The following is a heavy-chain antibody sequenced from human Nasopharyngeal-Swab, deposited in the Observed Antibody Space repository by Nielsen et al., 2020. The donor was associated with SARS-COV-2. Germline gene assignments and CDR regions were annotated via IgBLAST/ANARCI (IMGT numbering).Heavy chain of an antibody. J-gene: IGHJ3*01. V-gene: IGHV3-21*01. CDR3: AGAYGSGSYFAFDL. CDR1: GFTFGTYS. D-gene: IGHD3-10*01. Sequence: GESLKISCAASGFTFGTYSMNWVRQAPGKGLEWVSSISSSSTYIYYADSVKGRFTISGDNAKNSLYLQMNSLRAEDTAVYYCAGAYGSGSYFAFDLWGQGTMVTVSS. CDR2: ISSSSTYI.